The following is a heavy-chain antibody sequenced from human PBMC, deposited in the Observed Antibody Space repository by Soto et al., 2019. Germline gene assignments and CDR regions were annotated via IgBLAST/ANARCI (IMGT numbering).Heavy chain of an antibody. D-gene: IGHD6-13*01. CDR1: GITFRSYW. Sequence: EVQLVESGGGLVQPGGSLRLSCAVSGITFRSYWMHWIRQAPGKGLVWVSHINSDASIINYADSVKGRFTIPRDNARNTLHLQMNSLRVDDTAIYYCASDAAAGLKFWGQGTLVTVSS. J-gene: IGHJ4*02. CDR3: ASDAAAGLKF. V-gene: IGHV3-74*01. CDR2: INSDASII.